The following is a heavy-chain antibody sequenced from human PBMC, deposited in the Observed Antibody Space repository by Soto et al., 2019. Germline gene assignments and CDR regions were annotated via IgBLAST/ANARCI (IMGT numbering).Heavy chain of an antibody. D-gene: IGHD3-22*01. V-gene: IGHV1-2*02. CDR1: GYTFSAYY. CDR2: INPKSGGT. CDR3: ARGGTFAYDTSGYSVY. J-gene: IGHJ4*02. Sequence: QVHLVQSGAEVKKPGASVKVSCKTSGYTFSAYYMHWVRQAPGEGLEWMGWINPKSGGTLYAQKFQGRVTMTRDTSISIAYMELSRLRSDDTAVYYCARGGTFAYDTSGYSVYWGQGTLVTVSS.